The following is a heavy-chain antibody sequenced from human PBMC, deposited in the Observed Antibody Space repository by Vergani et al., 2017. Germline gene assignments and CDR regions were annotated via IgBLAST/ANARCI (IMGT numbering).Heavy chain of an antibody. V-gene: IGHV4-38-2*01. J-gene: IGHJ4*02. CDR1: GFTFSSYS. D-gene: IGHD3-9*01. Sequence: QVQLVESGGGVVQPGRSLRLSCAASGFTFSSYSMNWVRQAPGKGLEWIGSIYRTGRIHFNPSLKSQVTISVDTSNNHFSLRLNSLTAADTAVYYCARRSGIVYDIFSGTQYFFDFWCQGTLVTVSS. CDR3: ARRSGIVYDIFSGTQYFFDF. CDR2: IYRTGRI.